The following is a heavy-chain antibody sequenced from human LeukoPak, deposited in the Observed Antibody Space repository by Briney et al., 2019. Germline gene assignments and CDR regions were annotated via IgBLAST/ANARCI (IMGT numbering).Heavy chain of an antibody. D-gene: IGHD6-19*01. CDR2: ISYDGSNK. J-gene: IGHJ6*02. Sequence: GRSLRLSCAASGFTFSSYAMHWVRQAPGKGLEWVAVISYDGSNKYYADSVKGRFTISRDNSKNTLYLQMNSLRAEDTAVYYCARDQVAGNYYYYGMDVWGQGTTVTVSS. V-gene: IGHV3-30-3*01. CDR3: ARDQVAGNYYYYGMDV. CDR1: GFTFSSYA.